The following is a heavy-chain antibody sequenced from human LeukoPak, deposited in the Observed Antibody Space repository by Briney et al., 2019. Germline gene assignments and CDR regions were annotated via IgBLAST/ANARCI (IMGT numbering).Heavy chain of an antibody. Sequence: SETLSLTCTVSGGSISSSSYYWGWIRQPPGKGMEWNGSIYYSGSTYYNPSLKSRVTISVDTSKNQFSLKLSSVTAADTAVYYCARRGYSSSWPTLDYWGQGTLVTVSS. CDR1: GGSISSSSYY. J-gene: IGHJ4*02. CDR2: IYYSGST. D-gene: IGHD6-13*01. V-gene: IGHV4-39*01. CDR3: ARRGYSSSWPTLDY.